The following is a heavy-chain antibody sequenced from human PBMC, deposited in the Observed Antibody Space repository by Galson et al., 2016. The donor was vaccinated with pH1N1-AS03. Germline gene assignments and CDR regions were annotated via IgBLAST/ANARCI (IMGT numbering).Heavy chain of an antibody. CDR3: AKFSSSFAFDI. J-gene: IGHJ3*02. CDR1: GFTFRTYA. CDR2: ISISGNDT. D-gene: IGHD6-6*01. V-gene: IGHV3-23*01. Sequence: SLRLSCAASGFTFRTYAMNWVRQAPGKGLECVSVISISGNDTNYADSVKGRFTISRDNSKNMLYLQMNSLRAEDTAVYYCAKFSSSFAFDIWGQGTMVTVSS.